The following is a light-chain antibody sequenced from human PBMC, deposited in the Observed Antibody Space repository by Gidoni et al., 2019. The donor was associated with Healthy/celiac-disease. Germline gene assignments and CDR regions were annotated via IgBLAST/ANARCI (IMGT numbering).Light chain of an antibody. Sequence: QTVLTQPHPESGDPGQRVTISCTGSSSNIGAGYDVHWYQQLPGTAPKLLIYGNSNRPSGVPDRFSGSKSGTSASLAITVLQAGDVADYYCQSYDSSLGLVFGGGTKLTVL. J-gene: IGLJ2*01. CDR2: GNS. V-gene: IGLV1-40*01. CDR1: SSNIGAGYD. CDR3: QSYDSSLGLV.